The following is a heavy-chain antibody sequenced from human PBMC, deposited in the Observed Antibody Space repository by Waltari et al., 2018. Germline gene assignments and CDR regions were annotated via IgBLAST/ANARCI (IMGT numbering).Heavy chain of an antibody. V-gene: IGHV3-53*03. D-gene: IGHD5-18*01. CDR2: LHAGGAT. J-gene: IGHJ4*02. Sequence: EVQLVESGGGLIQPGGSLRLSCAASGFSVGYNYMSWVRQAPGKGLEWVSVLHAGGATYYEDSVKGRFTISRDNSKNTLYLQMNNLRVEDTAVYFCARAGLGSPSQWLQLFDSWGQGTLVTVSS. CDR1: GFSVGYNY. CDR3: ARAGLGSPSQWLQLFDS.